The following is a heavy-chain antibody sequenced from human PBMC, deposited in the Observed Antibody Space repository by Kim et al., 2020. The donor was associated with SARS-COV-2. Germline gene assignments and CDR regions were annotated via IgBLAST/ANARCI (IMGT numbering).Heavy chain of an antibody. Sequence: SVKVSCKASGGTFSSYAISWVRQAPGQGLEWMGGIIPIFGTANYAQKFQGRVTITADESTSTAYMELSSLRSEDTAVYYCARGPDIVVVVAATPGWFDPWGQGTLVTVSS. CDR1: GGTFSSYA. CDR3: ARGPDIVVVVAATPGWFDP. D-gene: IGHD2-15*01. V-gene: IGHV1-69*13. J-gene: IGHJ5*02. CDR2: IIPIFGTA.